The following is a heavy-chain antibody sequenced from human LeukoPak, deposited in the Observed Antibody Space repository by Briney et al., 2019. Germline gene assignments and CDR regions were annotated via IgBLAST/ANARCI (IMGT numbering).Heavy chain of an antibody. D-gene: IGHD6-19*01. Sequence: PGGSLRLSCAAPGFIFDNYAIHWVRQAPGKGLEWVSLISGDGGSTFYADSVRGRFTISRDNTRKSLSLQMNSLRSEDTALYYCARESETSGWYDYWGRGTLVTVSS. CDR3: ARESETSGWYDY. CDR1: GFIFDNYA. CDR2: ISGDGGST. V-gene: IGHV3-43*02. J-gene: IGHJ4*02.